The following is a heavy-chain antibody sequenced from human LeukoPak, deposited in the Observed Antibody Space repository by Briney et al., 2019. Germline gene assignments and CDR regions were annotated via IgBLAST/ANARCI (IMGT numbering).Heavy chain of an antibody. J-gene: IGHJ6*03. Sequence: SETLSLTCAVYGGSFSGYYWSWIRQPPGKGLEWIGEINHSGSTNYNPSLKSRVTISVDTSKNQFSLKLSSVTAADTAVYYCARQRFGGGYYYTDVWGKGTTVTVSS. D-gene: IGHD3-10*01. CDR1: GGSFSGYY. V-gene: IGHV4-34*01. CDR2: INHSGST. CDR3: ARQRFGGGYYYTDV.